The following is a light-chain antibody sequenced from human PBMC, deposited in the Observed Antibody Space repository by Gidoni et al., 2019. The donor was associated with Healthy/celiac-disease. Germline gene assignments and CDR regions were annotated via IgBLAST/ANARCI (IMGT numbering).Light chain of an antibody. J-gene: IGLJ1*01. CDR2: DVS. CDR1: SSDVGGYNY. Sequence: QSALTQPASVSGSPGQSITISCTGTSSDVGGYNYVSWYQQHPGKAPKVMIYDVSHRPSGVSNRFSGSKSGNTASLTISGLQAEDESDYYCSSSLRGTTYVFRTGTKVTVL. V-gene: IGLV2-14*03. CDR3: SSSLRGTTYV.